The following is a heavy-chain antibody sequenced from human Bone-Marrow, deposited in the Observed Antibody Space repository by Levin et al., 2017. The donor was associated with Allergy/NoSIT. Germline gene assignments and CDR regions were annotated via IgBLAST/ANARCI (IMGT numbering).Heavy chain of an antibody. J-gene: IGHJ5*02. CDR3: GSPGFWSDHRLYLVNWHDP. Sequence: RSGGSLRLSCVASSFTFSSYDMSWVRQAPGKGLEWVAAISRSGDRTYYADSVKGRFTISRDNSKNTLYLQMNSLRADDTAIYYCGSPGFWSDHRLYLVNWHDPWGQGTLVTVSS. D-gene: IGHD3-3*01. CDR1: SFTFSSYD. V-gene: IGHV3-23*01. CDR2: ISRSGDRT.